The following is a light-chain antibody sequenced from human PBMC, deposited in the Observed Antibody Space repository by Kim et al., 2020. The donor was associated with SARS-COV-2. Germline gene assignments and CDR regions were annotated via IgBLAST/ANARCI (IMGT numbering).Light chain of an antibody. CDR3: QHYDNYPLT. Sequence: GDRVTITCRANQSVGSWLAWYQQKPGKAPKLLIYDISNLESGVPSRFSGSGSATDFTLTISNLQPDDFATYYCQHYDNYPLTFGGGTKVDIK. J-gene: IGKJ4*01. CDR1: QSVGSW. CDR2: DIS. V-gene: IGKV1-5*01.